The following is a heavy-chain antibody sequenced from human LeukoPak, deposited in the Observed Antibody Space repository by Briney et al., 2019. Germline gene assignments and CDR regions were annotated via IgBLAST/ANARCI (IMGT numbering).Heavy chain of an antibody. CDR2: ISANNGNT. CDR3: AREGTAGRYYFDY. D-gene: IGHD3-10*01. J-gene: IGHJ4*02. CDR1: GYTFSSQG. V-gene: IGHV1-18*01. Sequence: ASVKVFCKASGYTFSSQGITWVRQAPGQGLEWMGWISANNGNTNYAQKLQGRVTVTTDTSTSIAYMELRSLRSDDTAVYYCAREGTAGRYYFDYWGQGTLVTVSS.